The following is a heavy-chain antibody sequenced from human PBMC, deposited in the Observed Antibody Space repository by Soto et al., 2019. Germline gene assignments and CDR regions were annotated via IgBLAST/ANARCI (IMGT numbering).Heavy chain of an antibody. Sequence: EVQLVESGGGLVQPEGSLRLSCAASGFTFSSYWMSWVRQAPGKGLEWVANIKQDGSEKYYVDSVKGRFTISRDNAKTSLSLQMNSLRAEDTAVYYCARGIRFQGRVYYFDYWGQGTLVTVSS. V-gene: IGHV3-7*01. CDR1: GFTFSSYW. CDR3: ARGIRFQGRVYYFDY. D-gene: IGHD3-3*01. J-gene: IGHJ4*02. CDR2: IKQDGSEK.